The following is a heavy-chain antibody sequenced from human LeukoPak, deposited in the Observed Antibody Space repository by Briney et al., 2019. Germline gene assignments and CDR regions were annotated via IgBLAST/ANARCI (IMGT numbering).Heavy chain of an antibody. J-gene: IGHJ4*02. CDR3: AREDHTRLLDY. CDR1: GGSISSGGYY. V-gene: IGHV4-31*03. CDR2: IYYSGST. Sequence: SETLSLTCTVSGGSISSGGYYWSWIRQHPGKGLEWIGYIYYSGSTYYNPSLKSRVTVSVDTSKNQFSLKLSSVTAADTAVYYCAREDHTRLLDYWGQGTLVTVSS.